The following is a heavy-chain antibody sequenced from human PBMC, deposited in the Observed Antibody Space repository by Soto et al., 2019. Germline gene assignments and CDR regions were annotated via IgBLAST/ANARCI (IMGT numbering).Heavy chain of an antibody. D-gene: IGHD3-16*01. CDR2: IYHSGNT. V-gene: IGHV4-4*02. CDR3: TSVLTPFYFDS. J-gene: IGHJ4*02. Sequence: QVRLQESGPGLVKPSGTLSLTCSVSVGSIDTSHWYSWVRQPPGKGLEWIGEIYHSGNTNYNPSLKSRLTISVDKSNNHFSLKLSSVTAADTAMYYCTSVLTPFYFDSWGQGTLVTVSS. CDR1: VGSIDTSHW.